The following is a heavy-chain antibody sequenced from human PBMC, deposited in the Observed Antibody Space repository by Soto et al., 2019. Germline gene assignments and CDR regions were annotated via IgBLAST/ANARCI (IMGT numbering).Heavy chain of an antibody. D-gene: IGHD4-17*01. V-gene: IGHV3-66*01. J-gene: IGHJ4*02. CDR2: IYSGGST. CDR1: GFTVSSNY. Sequence: GVLRLSCAASGFTVSSNYMSWVHQAPGKGLDWVLVIYSGGSTYYADSVKGRFTISRDNSKNTLYFQMNSLRAEDTVVYYCARSEPPVGYGRFVSGYGIDYWGQGTLVTVSS. CDR3: ARSEPPVGYGRFVSGYGIDY.